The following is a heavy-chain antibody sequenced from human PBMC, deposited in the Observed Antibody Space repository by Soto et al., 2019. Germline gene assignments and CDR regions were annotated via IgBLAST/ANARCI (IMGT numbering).Heavy chain of an antibody. J-gene: IGHJ6*02. CDR2: VFHTGNT. CDR3: ARAPRELLAEGPLFLYYYYGLDV. CDR1: GGSFSDAF. V-gene: IGHV4-34*12. Sequence: QVHLQQWGAGLLKPSGTLSLTCAVSGGSFSDAFWSWVRQSPGRGLEWIGEVFHTGNTNYNPCLKSRVTLSVDTAKNQFYLRLTSVTAADSAVYYCARAPRELLAEGPLFLYYYYGLDVWGQGTTVTVSS. D-gene: IGHD1-7*01.